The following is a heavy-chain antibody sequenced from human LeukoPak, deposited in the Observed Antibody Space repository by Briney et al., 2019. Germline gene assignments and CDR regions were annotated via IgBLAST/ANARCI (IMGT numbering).Heavy chain of an antibody. CDR3: ARGGRRDSRFLEWLSRPYYGMDV. D-gene: IGHD3-3*01. CDR1: GGTFSSYA. Sequence: ASVKVSCKASGGTFSSYAMHWVRQAPGQRLEWMGWINAGNGNTKYSQKFQGRVTITRDTSASAAYMELSSLRSEDTAVYYCARGGRRDSRFLEWLSRPYYGMDVWGQGTTVTVSS. V-gene: IGHV1-3*01. J-gene: IGHJ6*02. CDR2: INAGNGNT.